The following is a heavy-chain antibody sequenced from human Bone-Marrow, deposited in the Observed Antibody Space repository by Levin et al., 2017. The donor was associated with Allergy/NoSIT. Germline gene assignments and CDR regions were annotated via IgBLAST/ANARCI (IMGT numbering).Heavy chain of an antibody. CDR3: ARDGGYHFDY. Sequence: GESLKISCAASGFTFSGHVMLWVRQSPGRGLEWVSSVWSDGRSEYYGDSVKGRFTVSRDNSKNTLYLQMNSLRVEDTATYYCARDGGYHFDYWGQGTPVTVSS. J-gene: IGHJ4*02. CDR2: VWSDGRSE. V-gene: IGHV3-33*01. CDR1: GFTFSGHV. D-gene: IGHD3-16*02.